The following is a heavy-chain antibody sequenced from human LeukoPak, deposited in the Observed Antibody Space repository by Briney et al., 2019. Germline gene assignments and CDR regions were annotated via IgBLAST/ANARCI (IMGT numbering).Heavy chain of an antibody. Sequence: TGGSLRLSCAASGFTFSNAWMSWVRQAPGKGLEWVGRIKSKTDGGTTDYAAPVKGRFTISRDDSKNTLYLQMNSLKTEDTAVYYCTTDFYGSGIYYYYGMDVWGQGTTVTVSS. CDR2: IKSKTDGGTT. V-gene: IGHV3-15*01. CDR1: GFTFSNAW. J-gene: IGHJ6*02. CDR3: TTDFYGSGIYYYYGMDV. D-gene: IGHD3-10*01.